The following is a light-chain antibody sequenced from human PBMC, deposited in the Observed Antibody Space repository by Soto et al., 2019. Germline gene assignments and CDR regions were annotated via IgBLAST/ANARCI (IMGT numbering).Light chain of an antibody. Sequence: QSALTQPPSASGSPGQSVTISCTGTSSDVGGYNYVSWYQQHPGKAPKVMIYEVSKRPSGVPDRFSGSKSGNTASLTVSGLQAEDEADYYCSSYTGSNNLHVLFGGGTQLTVL. V-gene: IGLV2-8*01. CDR2: EVS. CDR1: SSDVGGYNY. CDR3: SSYTGSNNLHVL. J-gene: IGLJ2*01.